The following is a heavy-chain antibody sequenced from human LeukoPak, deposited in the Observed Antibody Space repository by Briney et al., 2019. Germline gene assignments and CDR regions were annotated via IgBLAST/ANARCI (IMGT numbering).Heavy chain of an antibody. V-gene: IGHV5-51*01. D-gene: IGHD5-12*01. CDR2: IYPGDSDT. J-gene: IGHJ4*02. CDR1: GYTLINYW. CDR3: ASGGYGTFDS. Sequence: GGSLKISCQVSGYTLINYWIGWVRQMPGKGLEWMGIIYPGDSDTRYSPSFHGQVIISADKSISTAYLQWNSLKASDTAMYYCASGGYGTFDSWGQGTLVTVSS.